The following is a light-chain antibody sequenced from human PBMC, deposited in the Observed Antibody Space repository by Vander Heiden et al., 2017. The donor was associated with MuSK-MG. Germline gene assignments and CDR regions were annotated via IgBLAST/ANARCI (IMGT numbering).Light chain of an antibody. V-gene: IGKV2-30*02. Sequence: DVVMTQSPLSLPVTLGQTASIYCRSSQSLVHSDGNTYLTRFQQRPGQSPRRLIYKVSNRDSGVPDRFSGSGSGTDFTLKISRVEAEDVGVYYCMQGTHWPFTFGQGTKLEIK. CDR1: QSLVHSDGNTY. CDR2: KVS. CDR3: MQGTHWPFT. J-gene: IGKJ2*01.